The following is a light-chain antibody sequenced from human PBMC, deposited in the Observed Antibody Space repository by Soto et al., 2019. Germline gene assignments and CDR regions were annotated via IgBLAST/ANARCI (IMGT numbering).Light chain of an antibody. J-gene: IGLJ2*01. Sequence: QSALTQPRSVSGSPGHSVTISCTGTTSDVGAYNYVSWYQQHPVKAPKLIISDVNNRPSGVPDRFSGSKSGNTASLTISGLQAEDEADYYCCSYAGSYSIFGGGTKLTVL. CDR2: DVN. CDR3: CSYAGSYSI. CDR1: TSDVGAYNY. V-gene: IGLV2-11*01.